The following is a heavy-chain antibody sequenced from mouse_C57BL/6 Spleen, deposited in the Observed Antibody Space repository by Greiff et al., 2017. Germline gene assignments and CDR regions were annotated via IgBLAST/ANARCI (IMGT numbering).Heavy chain of an antibody. CDR1: GFTFSDYG. V-gene: IGHV5-17*01. CDR2: ISSGSSTI. J-gene: IGHJ3*01. D-gene: IGHD1-1*01. CDR3: ANYYYGRLAY. Sequence: EVQVVESGGGLVKPGGSLKLSCAASGFTFSDYGMHWVRQAPEKGLEWVAYISSGSSTIYYAATVKGRFTISRDTAKNTLFLQMTSLRSEDTAMYYCANYYYGRLAYWGQGTLVTVSA.